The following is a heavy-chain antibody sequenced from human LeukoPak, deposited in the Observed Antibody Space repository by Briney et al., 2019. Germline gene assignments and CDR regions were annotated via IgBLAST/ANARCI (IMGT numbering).Heavy chain of an antibody. CDR2: ISGSGGGT. Sequence: PGGSLRLSCAASGFTFSSYAMSWVRQAPGKGLEWVSAISGSGGGTYYADSVKGRFTISRDNSKNTLYLQMNSLRAEDTAVYYCARVLWNGDYPRFDYWGQGTLVTVSS. CDR1: GFTFSSYA. V-gene: IGHV3-23*01. J-gene: IGHJ4*02. D-gene: IGHD4-17*01. CDR3: ARVLWNGDYPRFDY.